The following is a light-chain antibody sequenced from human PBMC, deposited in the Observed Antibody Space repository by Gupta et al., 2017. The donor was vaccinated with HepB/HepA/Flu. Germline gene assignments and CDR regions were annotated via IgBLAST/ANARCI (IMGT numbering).Light chain of an antibody. CDR1: SRDIGAYDS. CDR3: SSFTSTLTLVV. J-gene: IGLJ2*01. Sequence: SALNQPASVSGPPGQSITTSCTGTSRDIGAYDSVSWYQQYPGKAPKLLIYDVAARPSGISTRFSGSKSGNTASLTISGLQTEDEAAYFCSSFTSTLTLVVFGGGTKLTVL. CDR2: DVA. V-gene: IGLV2-14*03.